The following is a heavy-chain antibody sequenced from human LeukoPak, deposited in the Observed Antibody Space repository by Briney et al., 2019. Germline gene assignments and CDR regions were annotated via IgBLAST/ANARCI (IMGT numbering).Heavy chain of an antibody. Sequence: SETLPLTCTLSGGSITSYYWSWIRQPPGKGLEWIGHIYYSGSTKYNPTLKNRVTISVDTSKSHFSLKLTSVTAADTAVYYCARVIAAPNWLDPWGQGILVSVSS. D-gene: IGHD3-22*01. J-gene: IGHJ5*02. CDR1: GGSITSYY. CDR3: ARVIAAPNWLDP. V-gene: IGHV4-59*01. CDR2: IYYSGST.